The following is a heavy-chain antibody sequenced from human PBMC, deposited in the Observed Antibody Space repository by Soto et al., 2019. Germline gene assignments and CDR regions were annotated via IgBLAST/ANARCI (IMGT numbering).Heavy chain of an antibody. V-gene: IGHV4-31*03. CDR2: IYYSGST. J-gene: IGHJ5*02. Sequence: QVQLQESGPGLVKPSQTLSLTCTVSGGSISSGGYYWSWIRQHPGKGLEWIGYIYYSGSTYYNPSLKSRVTISVDTSKNQFSLKLSSVTAADTAVYYCASQERFGELLGWFDPWGQGTLVTVSS. CDR1: GGSISSGGYY. CDR3: ASQERFGELLGWFDP. D-gene: IGHD3-10*01.